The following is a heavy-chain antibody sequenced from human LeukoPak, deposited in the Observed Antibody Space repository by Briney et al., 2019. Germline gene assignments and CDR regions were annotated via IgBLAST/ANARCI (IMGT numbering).Heavy chain of an antibody. CDR2: IYPGDSDT. CDR1: GSSFTSYW. V-gene: IGHV5-51*01. CDR3: ARHSNYYDSSGYCDY. Sequence: GESLRISCKGSGSSFTSYWIGWVRQMPGKGLEWMGIIYPGDSDTRYSPSFQGQVTISADKSISTAYLQWSSLKASDTAMYYCARHSNYYDSSGYCDYWGQGTLVTVSS. J-gene: IGHJ4*02. D-gene: IGHD3-22*01.